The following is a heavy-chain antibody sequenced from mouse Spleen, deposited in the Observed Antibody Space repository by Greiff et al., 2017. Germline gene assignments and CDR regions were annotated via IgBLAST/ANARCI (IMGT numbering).Heavy chain of an antibody. J-gene: IGHJ3*01. CDR3: ASSSMIAGGPWFGY. CDR1: GYTFTSYW. D-gene: IGHD2-4*01. CDR2: IHPNSGST. V-gene: IGHV1-64*01. Sequence: QVQLKQPGAELVKPGASVKLSCKASGYTFTSYWMHWVKQRPGQGLEWIGMIHPNSGSTNYNEKFKSKATLTVDKSSSTAYMQLSSLTSEDSAVYYCASSSMIAGGPWFGYWGQGTLVTVSA.